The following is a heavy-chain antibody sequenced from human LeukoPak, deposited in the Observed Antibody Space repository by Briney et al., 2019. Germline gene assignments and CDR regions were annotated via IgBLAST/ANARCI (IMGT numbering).Heavy chain of an antibody. D-gene: IGHD3-10*01. CDR1: GGSISSSSYY. Sequence: SETLSLTCTVSGGSISSSSYYWGWIRQPPGKGLECIGSIYYSGRTYYNPSLKSRVTISVDTSKNQFSLKLSSVTAADTAVYYCASPITRLAFDIWGQGTMVTVSS. CDR2: IYYSGRT. V-gene: IGHV4-39*07. J-gene: IGHJ3*02. CDR3: ASPITRLAFDI.